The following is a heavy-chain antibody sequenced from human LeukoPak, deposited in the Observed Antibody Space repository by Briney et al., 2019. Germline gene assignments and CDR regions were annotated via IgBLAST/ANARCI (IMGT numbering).Heavy chain of an antibody. CDR3: AKTTAGYSSGRYPGWPVDY. D-gene: IGHD6-19*01. CDR2: ISGSGGDT. Sequence: QPGGSLRLSCAASGFTFRSYAIYWVRQAPGKGLEWVSGISGSGGDTYFADSVKDRFTISRDNSKNTVFLQMDRLRAEDTAVYYCAKTTAGYSSGRYPGWPVDYWGQGTQVTVSS. J-gene: IGHJ4*02. CDR1: GFTFRSYA. V-gene: IGHV3-23*01.